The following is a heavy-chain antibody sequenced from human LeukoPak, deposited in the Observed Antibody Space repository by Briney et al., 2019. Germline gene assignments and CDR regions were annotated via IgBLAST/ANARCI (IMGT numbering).Heavy chain of an antibody. CDR2: INPNSGGT. CDR1: GYTLTGYY. Sequence: GASVKVSCKASGYTLTGYYMHWVRQAPGQGLEWMGWINPNSGGTNYAQKFQGRVTMNRDTSISTAYMELSRLRSDDTAVYYCARSPVYDYVWGSYPPSDYWGQGTLVTVSS. CDR3: ARSPVYDYVWGSYPPSDY. V-gene: IGHV1-2*02. J-gene: IGHJ4*02. D-gene: IGHD3-16*01.